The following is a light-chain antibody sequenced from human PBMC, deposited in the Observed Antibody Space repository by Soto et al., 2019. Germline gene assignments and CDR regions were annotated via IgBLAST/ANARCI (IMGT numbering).Light chain of an antibody. CDR1: QSVGSY. V-gene: IGKV3-11*01. J-gene: IGKJ3*01. Sequence: EIVLTQSPATLSLSPGERATLSCRASQSVGSYFAWYQQKPGQAPRLLIYDSSSRATGIPARFSGSGSGTDFTLTISSLEPEDFAVYYCQQRSNWPLTFGPGTRVDLK. CDR3: QQRSNWPLT. CDR2: DSS.